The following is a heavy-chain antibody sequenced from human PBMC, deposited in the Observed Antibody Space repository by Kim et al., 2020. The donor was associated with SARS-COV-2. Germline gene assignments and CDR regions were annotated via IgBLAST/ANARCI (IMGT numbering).Heavy chain of an antibody. D-gene: IGHD6-19*01. J-gene: IGHJ4*02. CDR3: ARSGVVVAGTTVNYFDY. CDR2: ISHDGSIK. Sequence: GGSLRLSCAASGFAFSPYAMDWVRQAPGKGLEWVAVISHDGSIKYFADSVKGRFTISRDNSKNTVFLQMNSLRAEDTAVYYCARSGVVVAGTTVNYFDYWGQGTLVTVSS. CDR1: GFAFSPYA. V-gene: IGHV3-30*04.